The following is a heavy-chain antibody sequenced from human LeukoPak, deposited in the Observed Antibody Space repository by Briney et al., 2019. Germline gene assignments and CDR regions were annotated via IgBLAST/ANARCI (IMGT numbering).Heavy chain of an antibody. CDR3: ARDETVDGAFDI. CDR2: IIPIFGTA. CDR1: GGTFSSYA. D-gene: IGHD2-21*01. Sequence: ASVKVSCKASGGTFSSYAISWVRQAPGQGLEWMGGIIPIFGTANYAQKFQGRVTITADESTSTAYMELSSLRSGDTAVYYCARDETVDGAFDIWGQGTMVTVSS. V-gene: IGHV1-69*13. J-gene: IGHJ3*02.